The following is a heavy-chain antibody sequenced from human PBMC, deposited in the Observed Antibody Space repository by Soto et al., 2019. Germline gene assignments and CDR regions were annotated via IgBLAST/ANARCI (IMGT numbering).Heavy chain of an antibody. CDR1: GFTFSGSA. CDR3: TTHSGSYFCFFDV. Sequence: EVQLVESGGGLVQPGGSLKLSCAASGFTFSGSAMHWVRQASGKGLEWVGRIRSKANNYATAYAASVKGRFTISRDDSKNTAYLKMNSLKTEDTAVYYCTTHSGSYFCFFDVWGRGTLVTVSS. V-gene: IGHV3-73*02. D-gene: IGHD1-26*01. CDR2: IRSKANNYAT. J-gene: IGHJ2*01.